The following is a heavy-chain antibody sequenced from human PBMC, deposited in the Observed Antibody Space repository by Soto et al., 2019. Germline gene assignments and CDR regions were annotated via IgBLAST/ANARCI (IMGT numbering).Heavy chain of an antibody. CDR3: ARRYTTFDY. J-gene: IGHJ4*02. D-gene: IGHD5-18*01. Sequence: XXSLKISCKGSRYSFTSYWIGWVRQMPGKGLQWMXIIYHXDSDTRYSQSXXGQVTISXXKSISTAYMKWSSLKASDTAMYYCARRYTTFDYWGQGTLVTVSS. CDR1: RYSFTSYW. V-gene: IGHV5-51*01. CDR2: IYHXDSDT.